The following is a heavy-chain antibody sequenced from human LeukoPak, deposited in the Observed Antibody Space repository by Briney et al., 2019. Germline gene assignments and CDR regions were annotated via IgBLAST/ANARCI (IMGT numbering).Heavy chain of an antibody. D-gene: IGHD3-10*01. CDR2: INPNSGGT. Sequence: ASVKVSCKASGYTFTTYEINWVRQAPGQGLEWMGWINPNSGGTDYAQKFQGRVTMTRDTSISTAYMELSRLRSDDTAVYYCARPPSYGSGSYDYWGQGTLVTVSS. CDR3: ARPPSYGSGSYDY. CDR1: GYTFTTYE. J-gene: IGHJ4*02. V-gene: IGHV1-2*02.